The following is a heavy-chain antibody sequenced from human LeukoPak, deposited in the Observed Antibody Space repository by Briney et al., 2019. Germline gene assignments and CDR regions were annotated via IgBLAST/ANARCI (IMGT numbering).Heavy chain of an antibody. CDR2: ISGSGGST. Sequence: GGSLRLSCAASGFTFSCYPMGLVRQAPGKGLEWVSAISGSGGSTYYADSVKGRCTISRDNSKNTLYLQMNSLRAEDTAVYYCAKRGCSSTSGYTPGAFYISGEGTTVTVSS. J-gene: IGHJ3*02. CDR1: GFTFSCYP. D-gene: IGHD2-2*02. CDR3: AKRGCSSTSGYTPGAFYI. V-gene: IGHV3-23*01.